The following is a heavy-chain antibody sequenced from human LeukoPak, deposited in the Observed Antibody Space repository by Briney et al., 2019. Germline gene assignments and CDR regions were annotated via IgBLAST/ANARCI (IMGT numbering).Heavy chain of an antibody. CDR1: GLTFSNAW. CDR3: TTAPYGDYPPYYYYGMDV. D-gene: IGHD4-17*01. V-gene: IGHV3-15*01. J-gene: IGHJ6*02. CDR2: IRSKTDGGTT. Sequence: PGGSLRLSCAASGLTFSNAWMSWVRQAPGKGLEWVGRIRSKTDGGTTDYAAPVKGRFTISRDDSKNTPYLKMNSLKTEDTAVYYCTTAPYGDYPPYYYYGMDVWGQGTTVTVSS.